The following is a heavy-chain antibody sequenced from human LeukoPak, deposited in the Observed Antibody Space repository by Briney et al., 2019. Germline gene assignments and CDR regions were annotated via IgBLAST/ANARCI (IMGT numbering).Heavy chain of an antibody. Sequence: SGPTLVNPTQTLTLTRTFSGFSLNTRGVGVGWIRQPPGRALGWLALIYWDDDRRYSPSLKSRLTITKDTSKNQVVLTMTNMDPVDTATYFCAHRKNYYDSSVFDNWGQGTLVTVSS. CDR2: IYWDDDR. J-gene: IGHJ4*02. D-gene: IGHD3-22*01. V-gene: IGHV2-5*02. CDR3: AHRKNYYDSSVFDN. CDR1: GFSLNTRGVG.